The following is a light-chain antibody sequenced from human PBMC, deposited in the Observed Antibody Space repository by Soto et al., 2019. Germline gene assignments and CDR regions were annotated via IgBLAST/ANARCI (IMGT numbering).Light chain of an antibody. CDR3: SSFTSSSTLGV. J-gene: IGLJ2*01. CDR1: SSDVGGYSY. Sequence: QSALTQPASVSGSPGQSITISCTGTSSDVGGYSYVSWYQQHPGKAPKLMIYEVSNRPSGVSNRFSGSKSGNTASLTISGLQAEDEADYYCSSFTSSSTLGVFGGGTMLTVL. V-gene: IGLV2-14*03. CDR2: EVS.